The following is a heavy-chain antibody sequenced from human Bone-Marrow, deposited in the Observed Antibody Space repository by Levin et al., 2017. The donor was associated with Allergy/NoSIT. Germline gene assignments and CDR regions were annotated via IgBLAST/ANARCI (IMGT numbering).Heavy chain of an antibody. CDR3: VKDLEEYTGYPNYFES. V-gene: IGHV3-23*01. Sequence: GESLKISCPGSGFIFSNYAMSWVRRAPGKGLEWVSGISGSGISTYYADSVKGRFTVSRDNSNNTLHLQMNSLRAEDTAIYYCVKDLEEYTGYPNYFESWGQGTLVTVSS. CDR2: ISGSGIST. D-gene: IGHD5-12*01. CDR1: GFIFSNYA. J-gene: IGHJ4*02.